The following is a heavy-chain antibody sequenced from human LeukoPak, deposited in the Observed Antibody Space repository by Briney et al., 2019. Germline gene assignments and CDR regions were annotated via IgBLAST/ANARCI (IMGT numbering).Heavy chain of an antibody. J-gene: IGHJ2*01. CDR1: GGSFSGYY. CDR3: ARVRYSTPQDWYFDL. Sequence: SETLSLTCAVYGGSFSGYYWSWIRQPPGKGLEWIGEINHSGSTNYNPSLKSRVTISVDTSKNQFSLKLSSVTAADTAVYYCARVRYSTPQDWYFDLWGRGTLVTVSS. CDR2: INHSGST. V-gene: IGHV4-34*01. D-gene: IGHD6-13*01.